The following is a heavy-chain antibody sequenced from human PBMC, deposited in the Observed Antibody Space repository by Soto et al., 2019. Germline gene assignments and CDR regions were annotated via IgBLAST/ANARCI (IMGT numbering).Heavy chain of an antibody. CDR2: MSGSGGST. Sequence: GGSLRLSCAASGFTFSSYAMNWVRQAPGKGLEWVSAMSGSGGSTYYADSVKGRFTISRDNSKNTLYLQMNSLRAEDTAVYYCARDTQGVVPAARDYWGQGTLVTVSS. CDR3: ARDTQGVVPAARDY. J-gene: IGHJ4*02. D-gene: IGHD2-2*01. V-gene: IGHV3-23*01. CDR1: GFTFSSYA.